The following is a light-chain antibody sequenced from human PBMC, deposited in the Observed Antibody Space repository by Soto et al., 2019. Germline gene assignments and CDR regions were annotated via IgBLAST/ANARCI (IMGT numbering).Light chain of an antibody. CDR1: QSVRGN. Sequence: EMFMTQSPATLSVSPGERATLSFRASQSVRGNLAWYQQKPGQSPRLLIYGASSRATGIPARFSGSGSGTEFTLTISSLQSEDFAVYYCQQYNNWPFITFGQGTRLEIK. CDR2: GAS. J-gene: IGKJ5*01. V-gene: IGKV3-15*01. CDR3: QQYNNWPFIT.